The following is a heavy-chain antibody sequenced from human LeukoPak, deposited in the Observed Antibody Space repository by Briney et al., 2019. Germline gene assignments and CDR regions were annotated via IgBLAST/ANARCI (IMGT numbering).Heavy chain of an antibody. Sequence: PGGSLRLSCAASGFTFSGYWMSWVRQAPGKGLEWVANIKQDGSEKYYVDSVKGRFTISRDNAKNSLYLQMNSLRAEDTAVYYCVRDLYRIVVVPHYFDCWGQGTLVTVSS. J-gene: IGHJ4*02. CDR3: VRDLYRIVVVPHYFDC. D-gene: IGHD3-22*01. CDR2: IKQDGSEK. V-gene: IGHV3-7*01. CDR1: GFTFSGYW.